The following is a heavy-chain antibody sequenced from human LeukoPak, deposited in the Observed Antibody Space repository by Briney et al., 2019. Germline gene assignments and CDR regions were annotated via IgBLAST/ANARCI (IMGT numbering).Heavy chain of an antibody. CDR1: GFRFSTYGFSKYV. CDR2: ISGSGDDT. V-gene: IGHV3-23*01. D-gene: IGHD4-17*01. J-gene: IGHJ4*02. Sequence: PGGSLRLSCAGSGFRFSTYGFSKYVMSWVRQAPGKGLEWVSTISGSGDDTSYADSVKGRFTISRDNSKNTLYLQMNSLRAEDAAVYYCARARPATVSNFDYWGQGTLVTVSS. CDR3: ARARPATVSNFDY.